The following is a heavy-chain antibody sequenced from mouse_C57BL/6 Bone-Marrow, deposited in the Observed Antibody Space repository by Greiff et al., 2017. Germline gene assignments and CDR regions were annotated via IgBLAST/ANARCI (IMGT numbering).Heavy chain of an antibody. Sequence: VKLQESGAELVRPGSSVKLSCKASGYTFTSYWMDWVKQRPGQGLEWIGNIYPSDSETPYTQKFKDKATLTVAQSSSTAYMQLSSLTSEDSAVYYCARGDYYGPFDYWGQGTTLTVSS. CDR3: ARGDYYGPFDY. CDR2: IYPSDSET. CDR1: GYTFTSYW. V-gene: IGHV1-61*01. D-gene: IGHD1-1*01. J-gene: IGHJ2*01.